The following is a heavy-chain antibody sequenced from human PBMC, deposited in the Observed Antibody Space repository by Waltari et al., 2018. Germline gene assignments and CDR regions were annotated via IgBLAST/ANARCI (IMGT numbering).Heavy chain of an antibody. J-gene: IGHJ4*02. CDR3: ATAAGTGVFDY. CDR2: IYYSGST. D-gene: IGHD6-13*01. V-gene: IGHV4-31*03. CDR1: GGSISSGGSY. Sequence: QVQLQESGPGLVKPSQTLSLTCTVSGGSISSGGSYWTWIRQHPGKGLEWSGYIYYSGSTYYNPSLKSRVTISVDTSKNQFSLKLSSVTAADTAVYYCATAAGTGVFDYWGQGTLVTVSS.